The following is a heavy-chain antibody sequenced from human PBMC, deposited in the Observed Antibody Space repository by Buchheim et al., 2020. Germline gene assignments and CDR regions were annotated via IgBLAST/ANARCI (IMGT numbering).Heavy chain of an antibody. J-gene: IGHJ6*03. D-gene: IGHD4-23*01. V-gene: IGHV3-23*01. CDR2: ISGSGGST. Sequence: EVQLLESGGGLVQPGGSLRLSCAASGFTFSSYAMSWVRQAPGKGLEWVSAISGSGGSTYYAASVKGRFTISRDNSKNTLYLQMNSLRAEDTAVYYCARDGLTTVVNYYYYYMDVWGKGTT. CDR3: ARDGLTTVVNYYYYYMDV. CDR1: GFTFSSYA.